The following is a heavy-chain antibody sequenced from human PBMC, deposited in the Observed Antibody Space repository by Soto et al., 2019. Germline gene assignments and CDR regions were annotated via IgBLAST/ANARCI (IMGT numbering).Heavy chain of an antibody. CDR3: ARDLGGSWPDF. D-gene: IGHD6-13*01. V-gene: IGHV1-18*01. Sequence: ASVKVSCKASGYTFTNYAIHWVRQAPGQRPEWMGWIIAYDGNTNYAQKFQGRVTMTTDTSTNTAYMELRSLRSDDTAVYYCARDLGGSWPDFWGPGTLVTVSS. CDR2: IIAYDGNT. CDR1: GYTFTNYA. J-gene: IGHJ4*02.